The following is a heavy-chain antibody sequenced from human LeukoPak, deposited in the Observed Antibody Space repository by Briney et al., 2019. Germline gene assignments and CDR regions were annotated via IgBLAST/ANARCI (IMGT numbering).Heavy chain of an antibody. CDR1: GYTFTSYG. D-gene: IGHD3-22*01. CDR2: ISAYNGNT. V-gene: IGHV1-18*01. J-gene: IGHJ4*02. CDR3: ARVGIPTYYYDSSGSQIDY. Sequence: ASVKVSCKASGYTFTSYGISWVQQAPGQGLEWMGWISAYNGNTNYAQKLQGRVTMTTDTSTSTAYMELRSLRSDDTAVYYCARVGIPTYYYDSSGSQIDYWGQGTLVTVSS.